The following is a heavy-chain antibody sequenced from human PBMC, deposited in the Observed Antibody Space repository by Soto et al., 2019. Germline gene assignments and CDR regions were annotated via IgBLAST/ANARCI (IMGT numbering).Heavy chain of an antibody. CDR1: GFAFSRYE. CDR2: IRGRTGTT. CDR3: ARDPSFSQVRGDTWFDP. J-gene: IGHJ5*02. V-gene: IGHV3-23*01. D-gene: IGHD3-10*01. Sequence: EVQMLQSGGGLQQPGGSLGLSCVASGFAFSRYEMNWVRQAPGKGLEWVATIRGRTGTTYYADSVEGGFTISREDSTSILYLQMNSRRVDDTAVYYCARDPSFSQVRGDTWFDPWGQGALVAVSS.